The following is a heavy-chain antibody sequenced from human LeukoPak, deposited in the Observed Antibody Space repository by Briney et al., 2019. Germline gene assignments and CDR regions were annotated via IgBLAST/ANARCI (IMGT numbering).Heavy chain of an antibody. CDR1: GFTFSSYS. CDR2: ISSSSSYI. CDR3: AGYDFWSGYRDY. J-gene: IGHJ4*02. Sequence: GGSLRRSCAASGFTFSSYSMNWVRQAPGKGLESVSSISSSSSYIYYADSVKGRFTISRDNAKNSLYLQMNSLRAEDTAVYYCAGYDFWSGYRDYWGQGTLVTVSS. V-gene: IGHV3-21*01. D-gene: IGHD3-3*01.